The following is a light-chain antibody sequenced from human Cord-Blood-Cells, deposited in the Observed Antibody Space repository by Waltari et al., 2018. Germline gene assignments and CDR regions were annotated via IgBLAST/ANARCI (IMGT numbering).Light chain of an antibody. CDR2: DVS. J-gene: IGLJ3*02. CDR3: SSYTSSSTWV. V-gene: IGLV2-14*01. Sequence: QSALTQPASVSGSPGQSITLSCTGTSRDVGGYTYVSWYHQPPGKPPNPMIYDVSKRPSGVSNRFSGSKSGNTASLTISGLQAEDEADYYCSSYTSSSTWVFGGGTKLTVL. CDR1: SRDVGGYTY.